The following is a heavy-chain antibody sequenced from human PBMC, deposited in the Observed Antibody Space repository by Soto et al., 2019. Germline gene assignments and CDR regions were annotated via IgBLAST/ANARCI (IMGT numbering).Heavy chain of an antibody. CDR3: ARGPERIAVSLSQLEFWFDP. Sequence: ASVKVSCKASGYTFTTYGISWVRQAPGQGLEWMGWISGYNGNTNYTQKLQGRVTMTTDTSTSTAYLELRSLRSDDTAVYYCARGPERIAVSLSQLEFWFDPWGQGTLVTVSS. CDR2: ISGYNGNT. CDR1: GYTFTTYG. J-gene: IGHJ5*02. V-gene: IGHV1-18*01. D-gene: IGHD6-19*01.